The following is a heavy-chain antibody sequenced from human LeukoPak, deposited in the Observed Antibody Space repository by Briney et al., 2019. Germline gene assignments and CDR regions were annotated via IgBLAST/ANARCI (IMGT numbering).Heavy chain of an antibody. Sequence: GRSLRLSCAASGFTFSSYAMHWVRQAPGKGLEWVAVISYDGTNKYYADSVKGRFTISRDNSKNTLYLQMNSLRAEDTAVYYCARAYSSGWYGDFDYWGQGTLVTVSS. CDR2: ISYDGTNK. CDR3: ARAYSSGWYGDFDY. CDR1: GFTFSSYA. V-gene: IGHV3-30*04. D-gene: IGHD6-19*01. J-gene: IGHJ4*02.